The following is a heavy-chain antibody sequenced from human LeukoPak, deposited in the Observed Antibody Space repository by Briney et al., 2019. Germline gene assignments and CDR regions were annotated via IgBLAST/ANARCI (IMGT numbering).Heavy chain of an antibody. CDR3: ARDSSSWYAPFDY. Sequence: GGSLRLSCAASGFTFSNYYMTWVRQAPGKGLEWVANIKQDGSDKYYVDSVKGRFTISRDNAKNSLYLQMNSLRAEDTAVYYCARDSSSWYAPFDYWGQGTLVTVSS. V-gene: IGHV3-7*03. D-gene: IGHD6-13*01. CDR2: IKQDGSDK. J-gene: IGHJ4*02. CDR1: GFTFSNYY.